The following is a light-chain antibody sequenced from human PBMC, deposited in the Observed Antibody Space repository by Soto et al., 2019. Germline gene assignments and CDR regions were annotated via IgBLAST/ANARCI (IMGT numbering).Light chain of an antibody. Sequence: EIPMTQSPSNLSAYVGDRVNMXCRASQSMKSGMVWHQQRAGEAPKPLIYEASDLEGGGPARFSGSGSGTEFTRPISSLQPEDFAAYYGQQHNSCSCTFGQGTKVDIK. V-gene: IGKV1-5*01. J-gene: IGKJ1*01. CDR1: QSMKSG. CDR2: EAS. CDR3: QQHNSCSCT.